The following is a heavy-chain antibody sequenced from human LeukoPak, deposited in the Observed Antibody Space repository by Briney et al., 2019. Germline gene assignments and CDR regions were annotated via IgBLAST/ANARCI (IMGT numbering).Heavy chain of an antibody. CDR1: GFTFSSYS. Sequence: GGSLRLSCAASGFTFSSYSMSWVRQAPGKGLEWVSYISSSSSSINYADSVMGRFTISRDNAKNSLYLQMNSLRAEDTAVYYCARDYYDSSGYSYDYWGQGTLVTASS. CDR3: ARDYYDSSGYSYDY. V-gene: IGHV3-48*01. CDR2: ISSSSSSI. J-gene: IGHJ4*02. D-gene: IGHD3-22*01.